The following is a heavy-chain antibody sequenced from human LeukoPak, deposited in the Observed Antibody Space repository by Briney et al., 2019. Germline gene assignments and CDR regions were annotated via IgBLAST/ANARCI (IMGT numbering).Heavy chain of an antibody. V-gene: IGHV3-21*01. J-gene: IGHJ4*02. D-gene: IGHD3-22*01. CDR1: GFTFSSYT. CDR3: ARSTYYYDSSGYLYPSFFDY. Sequence: GGSLRLSCAASGFTFSSYTMNWVRQAPGKGLEWVSLISSSSSYIFYADSVKGRFTISRDNAKNSLYLQMNSLRDEDTAVYYCARSTYYYDSSGYLYPSFFDYWGQGNLVTVSS. CDR2: ISSSSSYI.